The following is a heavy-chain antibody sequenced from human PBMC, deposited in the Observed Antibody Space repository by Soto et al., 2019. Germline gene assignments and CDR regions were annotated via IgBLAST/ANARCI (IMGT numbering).Heavy chain of an antibody. Sequence: GGSLRLSCAASGFTFSSYAMSWVRQSPGKGLEWVSAISVSGGSTYYADSVKGRFTISRDNSKKTLYLQMNSLRAEDTAVYYCAGSDTYMARPDYWGQGPLFAVST. CDR1: GFTFSSYA. CDR3: AGSDTYMARPDY. V-gene: IGHV3-23*01. CDR2: ISVSGGST. J-gene: IGHJ4*02. D-gene: IGHD5-18*01.